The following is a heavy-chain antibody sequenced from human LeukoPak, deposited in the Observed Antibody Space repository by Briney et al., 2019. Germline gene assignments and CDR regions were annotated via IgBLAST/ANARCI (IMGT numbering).Heavy chain of an antibody. Sequence: ASVKVSCKASGYTFSSYGISWVRQAPGQGLEWMGWISAYNGNTNYAQKLQGRVTMTTDTSTNTAYMELRSLRSDDTAVYYWERDREMATSYWGQGTLVTVSS. J-gene: IGHJ4*02. V-gene: IGHV1-18*01. CDR3: ERDREMATSY. D-gene: IGHD5-24*01. CDR1: GYTFSSYG. CDR2: ISAYNGNT.